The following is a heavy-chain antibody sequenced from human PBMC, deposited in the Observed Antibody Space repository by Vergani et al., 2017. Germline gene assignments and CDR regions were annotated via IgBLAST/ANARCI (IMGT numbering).Heavy chain of an antibody. J-gene: IGHJ4*02. CDR1: GGTFITTA. V-gene: IGHV1-2*06. CDR2: IIPNSGAT. Sequence: QVQLVQSGAEVEKPGSSVKVSCKASGGTFITTAFSWVRQAPGQGLEWMGRIIPNSGATNYAQKFQGRVTMTRDTSINTGYMELSRLRSDDTAVYYCATNDRVRQPPGGYWGQGTLVTVSS. CDR3: ATNDRVRQPPGGY. D-gene: IGHD1-14*01.